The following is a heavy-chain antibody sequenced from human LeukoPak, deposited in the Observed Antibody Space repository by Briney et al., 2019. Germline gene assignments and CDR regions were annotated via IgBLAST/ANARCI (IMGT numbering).Heavy chain of an antibody. CDR2: INPSGGST. Sequence: GASVKVSCKASGYTFTSYYMHWVRQAPGQGLEWMGIINPSGGSTSYAQKFQGRVTMTRDTSTSTVYMELSSLRSEDTAVYYCARVGYSYGYVYYYYYMDVWGKGTTVTVSS. J-gene: IGHJ6*03. V-gene: IGHV1-46*01. D-gene: IGHD5-18*01. CDR1: GYTFTSYY. CDR3: ARVGYSYGYVYYYYYMDV.